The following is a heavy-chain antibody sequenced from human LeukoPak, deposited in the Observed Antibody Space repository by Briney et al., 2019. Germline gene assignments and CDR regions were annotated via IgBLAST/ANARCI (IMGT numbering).Heavy chain of an antibody. CDR2: ISSSGDSI. D-gene: IGHD3-22*01. J-gene: IGHJ4*02. CDR3: ARDPNYDGSGFGFDY. Sequence: PGGSLRLSCAASGFTFSSYEMNWVRQAPGKGLEWVSYISSSGDSIYYADSMKGRFTISRDNAKNSLYLQMDSLRAEDTAIYYCARDPNYDGSGFGFDYWGQGTLVTVSS. CDR1: GFTFSSYE. V-gene: IGHV3-48*03.